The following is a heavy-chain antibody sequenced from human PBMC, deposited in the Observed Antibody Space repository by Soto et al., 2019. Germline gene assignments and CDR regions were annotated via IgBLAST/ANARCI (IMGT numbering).Heavy chain of an antibody. J-gene: IGHJ6*02. CDR1: GFTVSTNY. V-gene: IGHV3-53*01. CDR3: ARAASYSGLDV. Sequence: VQLVESGGGLIQPGGSLRLSCAASGFTVSTNYMSWVRQAPGKGLEWVSVIYSGGTTYFADSVKGRFTISRDNSKNTLYLQMSSLRAEDTAVYFCARAASYSGLDVWGQGTTVTVSS. CDR2: IYSGGTT.